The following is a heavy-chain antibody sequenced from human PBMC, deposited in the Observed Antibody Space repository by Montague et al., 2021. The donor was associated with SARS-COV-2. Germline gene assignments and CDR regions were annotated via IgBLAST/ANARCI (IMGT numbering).Heavy chain of an antibody. V-gene: IGHV4-59*12. CDR1: GGSISSYY. Sequence: SETLSLTCTVSGGSISSYYWSWIRQPPGKGLEWIGYIYYSGSTNYNPSLKSRVTISVDTSKNQFSLQPSSVTAADKAVYYCASQVPDFWSGIDYWGQGTLVTVSS. D-gene: IGHD3-3*01. CDR3: ASQVPDFWSGIDY. J-gene: IGHJ4*02. CDR2: IYYSGST.